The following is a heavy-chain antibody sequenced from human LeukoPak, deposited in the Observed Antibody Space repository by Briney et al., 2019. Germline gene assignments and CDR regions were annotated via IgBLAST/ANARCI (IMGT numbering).Heavy chain of an antibody. J-gene: IGHJ4*02. CDR1: GASISGYY. CDR3: ARRRGGGLRETLDY. CDR2: IYYSGST. Sequence: SETLSLTCRVSGASISGYYWSWIRQPPGRGLEWIGYIYYSGSTNYNPSLKSRATISVDTSKNQFSLKLSSVTAADTAVYYCARRRGGGLRETLDYWGQGTLVTVSS. V-gene: IGHV4-59*08. D-gene: IGHD3-10*01.